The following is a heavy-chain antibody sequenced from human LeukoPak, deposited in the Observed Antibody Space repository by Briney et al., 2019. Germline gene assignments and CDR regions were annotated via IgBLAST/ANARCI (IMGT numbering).Heavy chain of an antibody. V-gene: IGHV1-2*04. D-gene: IGHD5-24*01. CDR3: ARRGRDGYLNPYYFDY. J-gene: IGHJ4*02. CDR2: INPYSGGT. CDR1: GYTFTDYY. Sequence: ASVEVSCKASGYTFTDYYMHWVRQAPGQGLEWMGWINPYSGGTNYAQKFQGWVTMTRDTSTSTVYMELSRLRSEDTAVYYCARRGRDGYLNPYYFDYWGQGTLVTVSS.